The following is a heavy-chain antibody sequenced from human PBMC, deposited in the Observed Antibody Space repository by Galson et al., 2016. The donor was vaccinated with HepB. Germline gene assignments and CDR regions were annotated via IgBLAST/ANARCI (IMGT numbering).Heavy chain of an antibody. CDR2: IFPDDADT. CDR3: AKGRLDGEYDAFDL. Sequence: QSGAEVKKPGESLKISCKGSGYKFSRYWIGWVRQMPGKGLEWMGIIFPDDADTRYSPSFQGQVSMSVDRVTTPAYTRWKSLKTTDSGMYYCAKGRLDGEYDAFDLWGQGTLVTVSS. J-gene: IGHJ3*01. V-gene: IGHV5-51*01. D-gene: IGHD3-10*01. CDR1: GYKFSRYW.